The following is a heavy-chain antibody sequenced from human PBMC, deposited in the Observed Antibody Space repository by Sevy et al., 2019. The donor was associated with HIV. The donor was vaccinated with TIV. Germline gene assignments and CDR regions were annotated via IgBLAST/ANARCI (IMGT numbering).Heavy chain of an antibody. D-gene: IGHD6-19*01. CDR1: GYTFTSYG. CDR3: AREGVAISSGWYYDS. CDR2: IIAYNGNT. Sequence: ASVKVSCKASGYTFTSYGISWVRQAPGQGFEWMGWIIAYNGNTNYAQKLQGRVTMTTDTSTSTAYMELRSLRSDDTAVYYCAREGVAISSGWYYDSWGQGTLVTVSS. V-gene: IGHV1-18*01. J-gene: IGHJ4*02.